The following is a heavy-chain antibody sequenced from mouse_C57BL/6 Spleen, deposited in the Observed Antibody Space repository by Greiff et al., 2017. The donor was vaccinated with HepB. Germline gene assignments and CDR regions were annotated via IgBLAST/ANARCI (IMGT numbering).Heavy chain of an antibody. CDR3: ARAYYGSSYWYFDV. D-gene: IGHD1-1*01. CDR2: ISNLAYSI. V-gene: IGHV5-15*01. Sequence: EVQRVESGGGLVQPGGSLKLSCAASGFTFSDYGMAWVRQAPRKGPEWVAFISNLAYSIYYADTVTGRFTISRENAKNTLYLEMSSLRSEDTAMYYCARAYYGSSYWYFDVWGTGTTVTVSS. J-gene: IGHJ1*03. CDR1: GFTFSDYG.